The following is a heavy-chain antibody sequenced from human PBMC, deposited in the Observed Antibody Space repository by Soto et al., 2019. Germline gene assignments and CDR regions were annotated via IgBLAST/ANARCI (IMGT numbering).Heavy chain of an antibody. D-gene: IGHD6-13*01. V-gene: IGHV3-11*01. CDR1: GFTFSDYY. J-gene: IGHJ6*02. Sequence: GGSLRLSGAASGFTFSDYYMSWIRQGPGKGLEWVSYISSSGSTIYYADSVKGRFTISRDNAKNSLYLQMNSLRAEDTAVYYCAREEQHYYGMDVWGQGTTVTVSS. CDR3: AREEQHYYGMDV. CDR2: ISSSGSTI.